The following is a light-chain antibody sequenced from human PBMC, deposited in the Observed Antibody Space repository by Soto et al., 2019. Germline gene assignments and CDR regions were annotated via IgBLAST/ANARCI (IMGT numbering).Light chain of an antibody. CDR2: AAS. J-gene: IGKJ4*01. CDR3: QQLNRYPLP. Sequence: DIQLTQSPSFLSASVRDRVTFTCRASQGISSYLAWYQQKPGKAPKLLIYAASTLQSGVPSRFSGSGSGTEFTLTISSLQPEDCATYYCQQLNRYPLPFGGETNVEIK. CDR1: QGISSY. V-gene: IGKV1-9*01.